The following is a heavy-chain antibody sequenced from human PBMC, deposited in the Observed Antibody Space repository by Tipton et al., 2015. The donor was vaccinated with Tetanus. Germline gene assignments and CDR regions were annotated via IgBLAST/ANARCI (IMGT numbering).Heavy chain of an antibody. CDR3: AGRRRDGYDMDVFDI. V-gene: IGHV5-51*01. D-gene: IGHD5-24*01. CDR1: TNSFNGYW. J-gene: IGHJ3*02. Sequence: QSGAEVKKPGESLKISCEGSTNSFNGYWIGWVRQMPGKGLEWMGIIYPGDSDTTYSPSFKGQVIISVDKSITTAYLHWSSLRASDTAMYYCAGRRRDGYDMDVFDIWGQGTIVTVSS. CDR2: IYPGDSDT.